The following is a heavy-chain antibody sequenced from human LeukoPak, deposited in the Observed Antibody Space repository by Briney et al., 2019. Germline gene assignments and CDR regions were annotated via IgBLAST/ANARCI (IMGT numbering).Heavy chain of an antibody. J-gene: IGHJ6*03. V-gene: IGHV1-69*13. CDR1: GGTFSSYA. D-gene: IGHD3-10*01. CDR2: IIPIFGTA. Sequence: GASVKVSCKASGGTFSSYAISWVRQAPGQGLEWMGGIIPIFGTANYAQKFQGRVTITADESTSTAYMELSSLRSEDTAVYYCARADYGSGSYYTSHHYYYYYMDVWGKGTTVTISS. CDR3: ARADYGSGSYYTSHHYYYYYMDV.